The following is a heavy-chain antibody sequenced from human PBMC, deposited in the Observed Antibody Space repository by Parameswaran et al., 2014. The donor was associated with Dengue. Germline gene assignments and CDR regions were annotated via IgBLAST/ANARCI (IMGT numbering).Heavy chain of an antibody. V-gene: IGHV3-49*02. D-gene: IGHD5-24*01. Sequence: RWIRQPPGKGLEWVGFIRSKAYGGTTEYAASVKGRFTISRDDSKSIAYVQMNSLKSEDTAVYYCTGHKRLEDGLVYWGQGNSGHRLL. CDR3: TGHKRLEDGLVY. J-gene: IGHJ4*02. CDR2: IRSKAYGGTT.